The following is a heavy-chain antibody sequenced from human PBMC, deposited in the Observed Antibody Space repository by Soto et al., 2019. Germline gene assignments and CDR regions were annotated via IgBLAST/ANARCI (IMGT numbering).Heavy chain of an antibody. CDR1: GFTFSSYW. Sequence: PGGSQRLSCAASGFTFSSYWMSWVRQAPGKGLEWVANIKQDGSEKYYVDSVNGRFTISRDNAKNSLYLQMNSLRAEDTAVYYCARDRYSYGSTHFDYWGRGTLVTVSS. J-gene: IGHJ4*02. D-gene: IGHD5-18*01. V-gene: IGHV3-7*04. CDR3: ARDRYSYGSTHFDY. CDR2: IKQDGSEK.